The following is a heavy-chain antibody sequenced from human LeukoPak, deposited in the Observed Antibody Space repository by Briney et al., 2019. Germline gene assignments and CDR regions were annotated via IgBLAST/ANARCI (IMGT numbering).Heavy chain of an antibody. CDR1: GFTFGDYS. Sequence: GGSLRLSCAASGFTFGDYSMNWVRQAPGKGLEWVSYISSSSSTIYYADSVRGRFTISRDNAKKSLYLRMNSLRAEDTALYYCASIRGSYRYYFDYWGQGTLVTVSS. V-gene: IGHV3-48*01. CDR3: ASIRGSYRYYFDY. J-gene: IGHJ4*02. D-gene: IGHD3-16*02. CDR2: ISSSSSTI.